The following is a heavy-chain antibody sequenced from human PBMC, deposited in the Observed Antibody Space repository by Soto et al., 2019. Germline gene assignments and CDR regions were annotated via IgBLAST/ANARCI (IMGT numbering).Heavy chain of an antibody. Sequence: GGSLRLSCAASGFRFXSYGMHWVRQAPGKGLEWVAGVSYDGSNTFYGDCGKGRFTISRDNSKNTLYLQMNSLKTEDTAVYYCTRFPRGYSYVDCWGQGTLVTVSS. V-gene: IGHV3-30*03. J-gene: IGHJ4*02. CDR2: VSYDGSNT. CDR1: GFRFXSYG. CDR3: TRFPRGYSYVDC. D-gene: IGHD5-18*01.